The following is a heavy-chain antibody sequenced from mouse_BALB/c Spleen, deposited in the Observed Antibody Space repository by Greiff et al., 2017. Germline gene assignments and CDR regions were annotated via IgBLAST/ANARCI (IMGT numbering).Heavy chain of an antibody. Sequence: EVHPVESGGGLVQPGGSLKLSCAASGFTFSSYGMSWVRQTPDKRLELVATINSNGGSTYYPDSVKGRFTISRDNAKNTLYLQMSSLKSEDTAMYYCAREDYDSWFAYWGQGTLVTVSA. CDR2: INSNGGST. CDR1: GFTFSSYG. J-gene: IGHJ3*01. D-gene: IGHD2-4*01. CDR3: AREDYDSWFAY. V-gene: IGHV5-6-3*01.